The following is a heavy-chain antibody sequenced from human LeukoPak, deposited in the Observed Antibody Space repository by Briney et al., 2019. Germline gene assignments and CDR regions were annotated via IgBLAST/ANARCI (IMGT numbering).Heavy chain of an antibody. V-gene: IGHV4-34*01. D-gene: IGHD3-10*01. J-gene: IGHJ5*02. CDR2: INHSGST. CDR3: ARGPRITMVRGVYWFDP. CDR1: GGSFGGYY. Sequence: PSETLSLTCAVYGGSFGGYYWSWIRQPPGKGLEWIGEINHSGSTNYNPSLKSRVTISVDTSKNQFSLKLSSVTAADTAVYYCARGPRITMVRGVYWFDPWGQGTLVTVSS.